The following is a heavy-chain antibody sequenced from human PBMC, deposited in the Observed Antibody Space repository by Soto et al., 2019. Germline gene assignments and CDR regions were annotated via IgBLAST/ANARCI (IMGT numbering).Heavy chain of an antibody. V-gene: IGHV5-51*01. Sequence: GQSLKISCKGSGYSFTSYWMGCVRQMPGKVLEWMGIIHPVHADTRYSPSFQGQVTLSADKFISTAYLQWSSLNASDTAMYYCAIPPWSTRGMDVWGRRRTVTASS. D-gene: IGHD1-1*01. CDR2: IHPVHADT. J-gene: IGHJ6*01. CDR1: GYSFTSYW. CDR3: AIPPWSTRGMDV.